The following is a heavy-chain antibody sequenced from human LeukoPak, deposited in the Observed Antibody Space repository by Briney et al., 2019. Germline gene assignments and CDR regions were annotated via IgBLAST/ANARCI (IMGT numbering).Heavy chain of an antibody. CDR3: VKGGQRYDFWRFDD. Sequence: PGGSLTLSCAVSGVSFSDYAMNWVRLAPGTGLQWVSSISGSGGSTYYADSVKGRFSISRDNSKNTLSLQMNSLRAEDTALYYCVKGGQRYDFWRFDDWGQGTVVTVSS. D-gene: IGHD3-3*01. V-gene: IGHV3-23*01. J-gene: IGHJ5*02. CDR1: GVSFSDYA. CDR2: ISGSGGST.